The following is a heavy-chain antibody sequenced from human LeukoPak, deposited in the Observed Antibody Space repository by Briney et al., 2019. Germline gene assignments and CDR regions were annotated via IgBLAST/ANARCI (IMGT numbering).Heavy chain of an antibody. V-gene: IGHV1-69*13. J-gene: IGHJ6*03. CDR1: GYTLTELS. D-gene: IGHD5-18*01. CDR3: ASSRIQLWLRRNDYYYYYYMDV. CDR2: IIPIFGTA. Sequence: ASVKVSCKVSGYTLTELSMHWVRQAPGQGLEWMGGIIPIFGTANYAQKFQGRVTITADESTSTAYMELSSLRSEDTAVYYCASSRIQLWLRRNDYYYYYYMDVWGKGTTVTISS.